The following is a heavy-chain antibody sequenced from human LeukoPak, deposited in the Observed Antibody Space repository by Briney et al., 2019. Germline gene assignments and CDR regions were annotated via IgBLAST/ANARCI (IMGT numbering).Heavy chain of an antibody. CDR3: AKDYDGDIVLDY. J-gene: IGHJ4*02. CDR1: GFTFSSYA. Sequence: GGSLRLSCAASGFTFSSYAMSWVRQAPGKGLEWVSAISGSGGSTYYADSVKGGFTISRDNSKNTLYLQMNSLRAEDTAVYYCAKDYDGDIVLDYWGQGTLVTVSS. D-gene: IGHD2-8*01. V-gene: IGHV3-23*01. CDR2: ISGSGGST.